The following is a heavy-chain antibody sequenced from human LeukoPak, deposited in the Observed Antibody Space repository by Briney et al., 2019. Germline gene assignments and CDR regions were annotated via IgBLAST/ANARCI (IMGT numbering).Heavy chain of an antibody. CDR3: ASVLSSSGWYDGWFDP. Sequence: SETLSLTCTVSGGSISSYYWSWIRQPPGKGLEWIGYIYYSGSTNYNPSLKSRVTISVDTSKNQFSLKLSSVTAADTAVYYCASVLSSSGWYDGWFDPWGQGTLATVSS. D-gene: IGHD6-19*01. J-gene: IGHJ5*02. CDR2: IYYSGST. V-gene: IGHV4-59*01. CDR1: GGSISSYY.